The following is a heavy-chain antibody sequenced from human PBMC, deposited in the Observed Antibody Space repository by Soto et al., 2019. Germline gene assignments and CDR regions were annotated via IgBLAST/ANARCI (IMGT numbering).Heavy chain of an antibody. V-gene: IGHV3-23*01. CDR3: ANDAFSREGIFGHVDV. CDR1: GFTFSNYA. Sequence: EAQLLESGGGLVQPGGSLRLSCAASGFTFSNYAMSWVRQAPGKGLEWLSAIDGVTGRTLYADSVRGRFTVSRDNTKNTLYLKMDSLGPENTAIYCCANDAFSREGIFGHVDVWGQGTMVTVSS. J-gene: IGHJ3*01. CDR2: IDGVTGRT. D-gene: IGHD3-3*02.